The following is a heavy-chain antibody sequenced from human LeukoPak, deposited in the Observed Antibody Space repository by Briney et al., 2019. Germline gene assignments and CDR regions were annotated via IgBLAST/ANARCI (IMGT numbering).Heavy chain of an antibody. CDR2: VIPIFGTA. CDR3: ALSSSLFYYYYYMDV. Sequence: ASVKVSCKASGGTLSSYAISWVRQAPGQGLEWMGGVIPIFGTANYAQKFQGRVTITADKSTSTAYMELSSLRSEDTAVYYCALSSSLFYYYYYMDVWGKGTTVTVSS. J-gene: IGHJ6*03. V-gene: IGHV1-69*06. CDR1: GGTLSSYA. D-gene: IGHD6-13*01.